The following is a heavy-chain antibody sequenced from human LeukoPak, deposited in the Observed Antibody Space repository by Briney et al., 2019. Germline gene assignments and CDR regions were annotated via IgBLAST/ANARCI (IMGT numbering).Heavy chain of an antibody. CDR1: GYRFARYW. V-gene: IGHV5-51*01. CDR2: IYPDDSDT. CDR3: ARINSFNEYRYGLDV. J-gene: IGHJ6*02. D-gene: IGHD3-16*02. Sequence: GESLKISFQGSGYRFARYWIAWGRQMPGKGLERVGLIYPDDSDTRYHPAFQGQVTISADRSTNTAYLQWSGLKASDTAIYYCARINSFNEYRYGLDVWGQGTTVTVSS.